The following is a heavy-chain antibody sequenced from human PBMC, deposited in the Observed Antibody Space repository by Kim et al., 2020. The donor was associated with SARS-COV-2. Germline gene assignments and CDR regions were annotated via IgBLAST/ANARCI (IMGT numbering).Heavy chain of an antibody. J-gene: IGHJ2*01. CDR1: GFTFDDYA. D-gene: IGHD6-13*01. CDR3: AKEAGIAAAGTSWYFDL. V-gene: IGHV3-43*02. Sequence: GGSLRLSCAASGFTFDDYAMHWVRQAPGKGLEWVSLISGDGGSTYYADSVKGRFTISRDNSKNSLYLQMNSLRTEDTALYYCAKEAGIAAAGTSWYFDLWGRGTLVTVSS. CDR2: ISGDGGST.